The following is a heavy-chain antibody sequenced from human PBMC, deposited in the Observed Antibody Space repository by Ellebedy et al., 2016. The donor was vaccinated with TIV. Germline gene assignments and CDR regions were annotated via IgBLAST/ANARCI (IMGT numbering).Heavy chain of an antibody. V-gene: IGHV3-66*04. CDR2: FYSTGNP. Sequence: GESLKISCTASGFTVSHNYMVWVRQAPGKGPEWVSVFYSTGNPNYADSVKGRFTVSRDSSKNPLFLHMNNLRAEDTAVYYCARRSDHSSPGDYWGQGTLVTVSS. CDR1: GFTVSHNY. D-gene: IGHD1-14*01. CDR3: ARRSDHSSPGDY. J-gene: IGHJ4*02.